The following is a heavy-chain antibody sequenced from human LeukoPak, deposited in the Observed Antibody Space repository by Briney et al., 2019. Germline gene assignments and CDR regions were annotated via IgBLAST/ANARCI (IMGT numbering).Heavy chain of an antibody. V-gene: IGHV1-69*05. Sequence: ASVKVSCKASGGTFISYAISWVRQAPGQGLEWMGGIIPIFGTANYAQKFQGRVTITTDESTSTAYMELSSLRSEDTAVYYCARDDRRLFDYWGQGTLVTVSS. CDR3: ARDDRRLFDY. J-gene: IGHJ4*02. CDR1: GGTFISYA. CDR2: IIPIFGTA. D-gene: IGHD3-16*01.